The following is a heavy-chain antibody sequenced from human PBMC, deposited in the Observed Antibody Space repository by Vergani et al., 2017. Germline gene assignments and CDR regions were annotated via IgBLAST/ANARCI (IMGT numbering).Heavy chain of an antibody. CDR1: GYSFTSYW. CDR2: IFPGDSQI. J-gene: IGHJ3*01. D-gene: IGHD3-3*01. CDR3: AGLGDGYYYHGFNV. Sequence: EVQLVQSGAEVKKPGESLKISCKGSGYSFTSYWIGWVRQMPGKGLEWMGLIFPGDSQIRSSLSFQGRVTISADKSISTAYLQWYSLQASDTAMYYCAGLGDGYYYHGFNVWSQARAVSVSS. V-gene: IGHV5-51*03.